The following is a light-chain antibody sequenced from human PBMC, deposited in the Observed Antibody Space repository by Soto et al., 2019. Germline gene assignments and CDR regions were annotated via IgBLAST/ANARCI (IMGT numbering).Light chain of an antibody. CDR2: GGS. CDR1: QSVSSSF. V-gene: IGKV3-20*01. J-gene: IGKJ1*01. Sequence: IVLTQFPGTRSLSPGERATLSCRASQSVSSSFLAWYQQKPGQAPRLLIYGGSRRATGIPDRFSGSVSGTDFILSISRLEPEDFAMYYCQQYGRSPSTFGQGTKLEFK. CDR3: QQYGRSPST.